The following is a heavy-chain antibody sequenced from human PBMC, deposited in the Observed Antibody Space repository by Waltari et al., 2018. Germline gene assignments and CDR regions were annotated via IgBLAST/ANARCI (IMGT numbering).Heavy chain of an antibody. J-gene: IGHJ4*02. CDR3: ARDMSDGPGTY. V-gene: IGHV1-3*03. Sequence: QVQLVQSGAEVKKPGASVKVSCKASGYTFTSSAMHWVRQAPGQRLEWMGWINAGNGNTKYSQEFQGRVTITRDTSASTAYMELSSLRSEDTAVYYCARDMSDGPGTYWGQGTLVTVSS. CDR1: GYTFTSSA. D-gene: IGHD2-21*02. CDR2: INAGNGNT.